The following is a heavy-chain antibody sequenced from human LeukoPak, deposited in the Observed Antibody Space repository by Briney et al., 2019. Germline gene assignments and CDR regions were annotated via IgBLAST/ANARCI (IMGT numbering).Heavy chain of an antibody. CDR2: ICYDGNNK. Sequence: GGSLRLSCAASGFSFSSYDMYWVRQALGKGLAWVAFICYDGNNKYYADSVKGRFTISRDNSESTLYLQLNSLRAEDTAVYYCTTITVASHFDYWGPGTLVTVSS. CDR3: TTITVASHFDY. CDR1: GFSFSSYD. D-gene: IGHD6-19*01. J-gene: IGHJ4*02. V-gene: IGHV3-30*02.